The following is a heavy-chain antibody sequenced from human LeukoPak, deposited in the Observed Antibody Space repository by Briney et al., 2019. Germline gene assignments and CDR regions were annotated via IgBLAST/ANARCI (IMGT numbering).Heavy chain of an antibody. V-gene: IGHV3-30*04. CDR2: ISIDGSDK. Sequence: GGSLRLSCEPSGFTSSTYAMHWARHAPGKGLEWVAVISIDGSDKHHADSTKGRFTIPRDNSKNTLYLQMNSLRAEDTAVYFCARDVKSSAEYYFDYWGQGTLVTVSS. CDR3: ARDVKSSAEYYFDY. CDR1: GFTSSTYA. D-gene: IGHD6-13*01. J-gene: IGHJ4*02.